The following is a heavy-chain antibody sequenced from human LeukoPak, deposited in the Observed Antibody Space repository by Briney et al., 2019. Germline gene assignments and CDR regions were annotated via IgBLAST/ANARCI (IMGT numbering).Heavy chain of an antibody. D-gene: IGHD3-10*01. V-gene: IGHV3-30*04. Sequence: PGGSLRLSCADSGFSFSSYAFHWFRQAPGKGLEWMAVISYDGRNQYYADYVRGRFTISRDDSKNTLYLHMDSLRPEDTAVYYCVRGSSGDYYRYSGMDVWGQGTTVTVSS. CDR2: ISYDGRNQ. J-gene: IGHJ6*02. CDR3: VRGSSGDYYRYSGMDV. CDR1: GFSFSSYA.